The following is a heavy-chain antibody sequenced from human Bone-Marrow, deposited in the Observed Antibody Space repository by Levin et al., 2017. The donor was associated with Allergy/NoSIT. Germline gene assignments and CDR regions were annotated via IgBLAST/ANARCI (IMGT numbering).Heavy chain of an antibody. Sequence: GGSLRLSCAVSGFTVSYNYMSWVRQAPGKGLEWVSLIYSGGTTDYADSVKGRFTISRDNSKNTLSLQLNSLTADDTAVYYCAGGPRRSYWGQGTLVTVSS. CDR2: IYSGGTT. J-gene: IGHJ4*02. V-gene: IGHV3-53*01. CDR3: AGGPRRSY. CDR1: GFTVSYNY. D-gene: IGHD3-16*01.